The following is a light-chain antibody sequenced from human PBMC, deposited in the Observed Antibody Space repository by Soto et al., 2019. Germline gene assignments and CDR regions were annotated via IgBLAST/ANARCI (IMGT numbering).Light chain of an antibody. J-gene: IGLJ1*01. V-gene: IGLV1-47*01. CDR1: SSNIGSNF. Sequence: QSVLTQPPSASGTPGQRVTISCSGSSSNIGSNFVSWYQQLPGTAPKLLIYKNNQRPSGVPDRFSGSKSGTSASLAISGLRSEDEADYYCTAWDESLSGHVLGAGNKVTVL. CDR3: TAWDESLSGHV. CDR2: KNN.